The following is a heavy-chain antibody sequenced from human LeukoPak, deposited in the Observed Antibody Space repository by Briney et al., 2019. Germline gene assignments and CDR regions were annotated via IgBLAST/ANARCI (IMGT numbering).Heavy chain of an antibody. CDR2: IFTSGST. CDR3: SRGGANDL. V-gene: IGHV4-4*07. CDR1: GGPITSDY. D-gene: IGHD4/OR15-4a*01. Sequence: SETLSLTCTVVGGPITSDYWSWIRQPAGKGLEWIGRIFTSGSTAYNPPLKSRVTMSLDTSKNQFFLKLSSVTAADTAAYFCSRGGANDLWGQGTLVTVSS. J-gene: IGHJ5*02.